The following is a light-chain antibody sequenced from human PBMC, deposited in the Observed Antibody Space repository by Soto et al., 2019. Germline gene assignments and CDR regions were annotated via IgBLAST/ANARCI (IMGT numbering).Light chain of an antibody. Sequence: QSVLTQPPSASGSPGQSVTISCTGTSSDVGAYNYVSWYQQHPGKAPKLMIYEVSKRPSGVPDRFSASKSGNTASLTVSGLQAEDEDDYYCSSYAGSNSFVFGTGTKVTVL. J-gene: IGLJ1*01. CDR1: SSDVGAYNY. CDR3: SSYAGSNSFV. V-gene: IGLV2-8*01. CDR2: EVS.